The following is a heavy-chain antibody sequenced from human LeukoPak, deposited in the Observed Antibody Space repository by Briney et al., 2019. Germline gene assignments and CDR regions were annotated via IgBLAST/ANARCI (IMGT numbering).Heavy chain of an antibody. CDR3: AKPVSMVRGVPDY. D-gene: IGHD3-10*01. Sequence: VGSLRLSCAASGFTFSSYGMHWVRQAPGKGLEWVAFIRYDGSNKYYADSVKGRFTISRDNSKNTLYLQMNSLRAEDTAVYYCAKPVSMVRGVPDYWGQGTLVTVSS. CDR1: GFTFSSYG. J-gene: IGHJ4*02. CDR2: IRYDGSNK. V-gene: IGHV3-30*02.